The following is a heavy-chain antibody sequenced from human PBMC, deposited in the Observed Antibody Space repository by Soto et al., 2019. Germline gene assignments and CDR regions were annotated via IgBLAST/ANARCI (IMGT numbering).Heavy chain of an antibody. Sequence: QVQLVQSGAEVKKPGSSVKVSCKASGGTFSSYTISWVRQAPGQGLEWMGRIIPILGIANYAQKFQGRVTITADKSTSTAYMELSSLRSEDTAVYYCARSTSRAQNYYYYGMDVWGQGTTVTDSS. CDR1: GGTFSSYT. D-gene: IGHD2-2*01. CDR2: IIPILGIA. J-gene: IGHJ6*02. CDR3: ARSTSRAQNYYYYGMDV. V-gene: IGHV1-69*02.